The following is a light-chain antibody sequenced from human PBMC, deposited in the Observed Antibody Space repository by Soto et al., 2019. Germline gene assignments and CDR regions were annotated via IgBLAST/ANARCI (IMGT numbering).Light chain of an antibody. Sequence: QSALTQPLSVSGSPGQSVTISCTGTSGDVGGYDFVSWYQQHPGKAPKLMISDVRKRPSGVPDRFSGSKSGNTASLTISGLQAEDEADYYCSSYTSSSIPVVFGGGTKLTVL. V-gene: IGLV2-11*01. CDR1: SGDVGGYDF. CDR3: SSYTSSSIPVV. J-gene: IGLJ2*01. CDR2: DVR.